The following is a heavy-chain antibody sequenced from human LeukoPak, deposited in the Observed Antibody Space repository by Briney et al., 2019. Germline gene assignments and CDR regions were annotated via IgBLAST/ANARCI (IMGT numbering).Heavy chain of an antibody. D-gene: IGHD6-19*01. CDR1: GYTFTGYY. J-gene: IGHJ4*02. Sequence: GASVKVSSKASGYTFTGYYMHWVRQAPGQGLEWMGWINPDSGGTNYAQKFQGRVTMTRDTSISTAYMELSRLRSDDTAVYYCARVMEQWLERLFDYWGQGTLVTVSS. V-gene: IGHV1-2*02. CDR3: ARVMEQWLERLFDY. CDR2: INPDSGGT.